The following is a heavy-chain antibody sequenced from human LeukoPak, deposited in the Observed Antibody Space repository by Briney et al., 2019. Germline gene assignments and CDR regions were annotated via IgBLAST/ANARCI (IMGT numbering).Heavy chain of an antibody. CDR3: ARDFGYDTSGYYYVPYYFDY. CDR1: GFTFSSYS. CDR2: ISSSSSYI. Sequence: GGSLRLSCAASGFTFSSYSMNWVRQAPGKGLEWVSSISSSSSYIYYADSVKGRFTISRDNAKNSLYLQMNSLRAEDTAVYYCARDFGYDTSGYYYVPYYFDYWGQGTLVTVSS. V-gene: IGHV3-21*01. J-gene: IGHJ4*02. D-gene: IGHD3-22*01.